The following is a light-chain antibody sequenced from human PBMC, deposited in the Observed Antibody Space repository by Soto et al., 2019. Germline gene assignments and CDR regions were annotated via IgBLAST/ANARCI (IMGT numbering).Light chain of an antibody. CDR1: QSVSNS. Sequence: EIVLTQSPASLSLSPGDRATLSCRASQSVSNSLAWYQQTPGQPPRLLIFDASNRATGIPPRFSGSGSGTDFSLTIDSLEPEDFVVYYCQQRSDWPPSFGQGTKLEIK. V-gene: IGKV3-11*01. J-gene: IGKJ2*01. CDR3: QQRSDWPPS. CDR2: DAS.